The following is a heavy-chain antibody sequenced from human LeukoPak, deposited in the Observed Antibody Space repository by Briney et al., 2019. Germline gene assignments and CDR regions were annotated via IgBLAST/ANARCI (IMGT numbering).Heavy chain of an antibody. CDR1: GFTFSSYW. D-gene: IGHD3-22*01. J-gene: IGHJ4*02. Sequence: GGSLGLSCAASGFTFSSYWMSWVRQAPGKGLEWVANIRHDGSETYYVDSLRGRFTISRDNAKNLVYLQMSSLRAEDTAIYYCARDETYDYESNGYLDFWGQGTVVTVSS. V-gene: IGHV3-7*01. CDR3: ARDETYDYESNGYLDF. CDR2: IRHDGSET.